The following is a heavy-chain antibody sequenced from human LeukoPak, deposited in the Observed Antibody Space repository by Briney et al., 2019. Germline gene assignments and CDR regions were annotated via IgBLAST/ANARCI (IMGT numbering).Heavy chain of an antibody. D-gene: IGHD3-22*01. J-gene: IGHJ4*02. CDR1: GGTFSSYA. V-gene: IGHV1-69*13. CDR2: ITPIFGTA. Sequence: ASVKVSCKASGGTFSSYAISWVRQAPGQGLEWMGGITPIFGTANYAQKFQGRVTITADESTSTAYMELSSLRSEDTAVYYCARDPRYYDSSGFDYWGQGTLVTVSS. CDR3: ARDPRYYDSSGFDY.